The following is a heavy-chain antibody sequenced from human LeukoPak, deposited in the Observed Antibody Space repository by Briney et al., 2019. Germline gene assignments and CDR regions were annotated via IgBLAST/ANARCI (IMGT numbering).Heavy chain of an antibody. Sequence: PVKVSCKASGGTFSSYAISWVRQAPGQGLEWMGGIIPIFGTANYAQKFQGRVTITADESTSTAYMELSSLRSEDTAVYYCARNHLNYYDSSGYYFDYWGQGTLVTVSS. CDR3: ARNHLNYYDSSGYYFDY. D-gene: IGHD3-22*01. J-gene: IGHJ4*02. CDR2: IIPIFGTA. CDR1: GGTFSSYA. V-gene: IGHV1-69*13.